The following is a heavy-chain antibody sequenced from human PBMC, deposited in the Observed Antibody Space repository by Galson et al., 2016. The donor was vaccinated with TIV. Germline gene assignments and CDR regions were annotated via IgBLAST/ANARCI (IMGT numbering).Heavy chain of an antibody. CDR1: GDSVSSDSAA. CDR3: TRAAGKNGASCYATCETFDI. J-gene: IGHJ3*02. D-gene: IGHD2-2*01. CDR2: TYYRSRWYY. Sequence: CAISGDSVSSDSAAWNWVRQSPSRGLVWLGRTYYRSRWYYDYKVSVKSRITINPDTSKNQFSLQLSSVTPEDTAVYYCTRAAGKNGASCYATCETFDIWGQGTMVTVSS. V-gene: IGHV6-1*01.